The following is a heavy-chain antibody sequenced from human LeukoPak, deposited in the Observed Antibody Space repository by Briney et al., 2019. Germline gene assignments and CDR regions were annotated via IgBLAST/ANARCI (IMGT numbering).Heavy chain of an antibody. Sequence: ASVKVSCKASGYTFTGYYMHWVQQAPGQGLEWMGWINPNSGGTNYAQKFQGRVTMTRDMSTSTVYMELSSLRSEDTAVYYCARDLPEPPRPDYYYYMDVWGKGTTVTVSS. CDR1: GYTFTGYY. D-gene: IGHD1-14*01. CDR2: INPNSGGT. J-gene: IGHJ6*03. CDR3: ARDLPEPPRPDYYYYMDV. V-gene: IGHV1-2*02.